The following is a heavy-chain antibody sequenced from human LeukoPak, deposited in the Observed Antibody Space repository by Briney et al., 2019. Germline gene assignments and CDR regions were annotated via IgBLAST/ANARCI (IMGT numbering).Heavy chain of an antibody. CDR3: ARDLTPYSWGMEV. CDR1: GFTVSSNY. J-gene: IGHJ6*02. CDR2: IYSGGST. Sequence: PGGSLRLSCAASGFTVSSNYMSWVRQAPGKGLEWVSVIYSGGSTYYADSVKGRFTISRDNSKNTLYLQMNSLRAEDTAVYYCARDLTPYSWGMEVWGQGTTVTVSS. V-gene: IGHV3-66*01. D-gene: IGHD2-15*01.